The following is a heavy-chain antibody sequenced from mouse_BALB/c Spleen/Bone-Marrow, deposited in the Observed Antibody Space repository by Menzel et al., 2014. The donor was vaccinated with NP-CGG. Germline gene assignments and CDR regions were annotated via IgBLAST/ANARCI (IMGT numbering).Heavy chain of an antibody. V-gene: IGHV1-67*01. Sequence: VQLQQSGPELVRPGVSVKLSCKGSGYTFTAYAMHWVKQSHAKSLEWIGLISTYSGNTHYNQNFKGKATMTVDKSSSTAYMELARLTSEDSAIYYCARNFYGSCYFDYWGQISTLTVSS. CDR3: ARNFYGSCYFDY. D-gene: IGHD1-1*01. CDR1: GYTFTAYA. J-gene: IGHJ2*01. CDR2: ISTYSGNT.